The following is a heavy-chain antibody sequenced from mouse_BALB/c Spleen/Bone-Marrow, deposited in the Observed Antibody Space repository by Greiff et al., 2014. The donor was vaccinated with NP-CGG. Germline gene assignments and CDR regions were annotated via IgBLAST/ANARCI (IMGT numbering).Heavy chain of an antibody. CDR3: ARAPPYDFYAMDY. CDR2: ISDGVSYA. Sequence: VESGGGLVKPGGSLKLSCAASGFTFSDYYMFWVRQTPEKRLEWVATISDGVSYAYYPDSVKGRFTISRDNARNNLYLQMSSLKSEDTAMYYCARAPPYDFYAMDYWGQGTSVTVSS. V-gene: IGHV5-4*02. CDR1: GFTFSDYY. J-gene: IGHJ4*01. D-gene: IGHD2-13*01.